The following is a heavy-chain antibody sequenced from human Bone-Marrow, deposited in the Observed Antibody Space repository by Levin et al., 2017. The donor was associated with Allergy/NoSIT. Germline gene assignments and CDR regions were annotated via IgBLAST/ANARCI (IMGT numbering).Heavy chain of an antibody. CDR3: ARVARDAFGVVVEYYHYMDV. Sequence: ASVKVSCKASGYTFISFGVAWVRQAPGQGLEWMGWISAHNGNTNYARKFQGRVTMTTDKPTSTAYMELRSLRSDDTAVYYCARVARDAFGVVVEYYHYMDVWGKGTTVTVSS. CDR1: GYTFISFG. V-gene: IGHV1-18*01. CDR2: ISAHNGNT. D-gene: IGHD3-3*01. J-gene: IGHJ6*03.